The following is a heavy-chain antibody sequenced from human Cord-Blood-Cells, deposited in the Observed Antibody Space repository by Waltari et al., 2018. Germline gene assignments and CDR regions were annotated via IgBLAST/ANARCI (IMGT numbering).Heavy chain of an antibody. CDR3: ASPCGPFDY. V-gene: IGHV3-23*01. CDR1: GFTFSSYA. CDR2: ISGSGGST. Sequence: EVQLLESGGGLVQPGGSLRLSCAASGFTFSSYAMSWVRRAPGKGLEWGSAISGSGGSTYYAGSVKGRFTISRDNSKNRLYLQMNSLRAEDTAVYYCASPCGPFDYWGQGTLVTVSS. J-gene: IGHJ4*02.